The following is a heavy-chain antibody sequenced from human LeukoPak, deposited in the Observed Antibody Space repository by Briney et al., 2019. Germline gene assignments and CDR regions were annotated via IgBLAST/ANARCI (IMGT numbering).Heavy chain of an antibody. D-gene: IGHD5-18*01. CDR1: GGSISTYY. Sequence: SETLSLTCTVSGGSISTYYWSWIRQPPGKGLEWIGHINYSGNANYNPSLKSRVTISVDTSKNQFSLKLSSVTAADTAVYYCARETTMVLDYWGQGTLVTVSS. CDR2: INYSGNA. CDR3: ARETTMVLDY. V-gene: IGHV4-59*01. J-gene: IGHJ4*02.